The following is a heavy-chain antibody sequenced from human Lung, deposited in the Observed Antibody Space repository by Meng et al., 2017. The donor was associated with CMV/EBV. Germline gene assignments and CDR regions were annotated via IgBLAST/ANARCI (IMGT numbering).Heavy chain of an antibody. J-gene: IGHJ3*01. CDR1: GYTFITYY. CDR3: ARDFVGYDAFDV. Sequence: ASXXVSXKASGYTFITYYIHWVRQAPGQGLEWMGRINPNGSTTTYSQKFQGGVTLTSDTSTNTVYMELGRTRYEYTAVYYCARDFVGYDAFDVWGQGKMVTVSS. V-gene: IGHV1-46*01. D-gene: IGHD3-22*01. CDR2: INPNGSTT.